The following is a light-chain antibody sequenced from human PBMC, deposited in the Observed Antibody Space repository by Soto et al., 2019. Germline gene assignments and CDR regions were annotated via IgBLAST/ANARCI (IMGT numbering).Light chain of an antibody. CDR3: SSYTRTTVV. Sequence: QSALTQPASVSGSPGQSVTISCTATTSDVGGYNYLSWYQQHPGKAPKLILYNGSSRPSGVSNRFSGSKSGNTASLIISGLQPEDEADYHCSSYTRTTVVFGGGTQLTVL. V-gene: IGLV2-14*03. CDR2: NGS. J-gene: IGLJ2*01. CDR1: TSDVGGYNY.